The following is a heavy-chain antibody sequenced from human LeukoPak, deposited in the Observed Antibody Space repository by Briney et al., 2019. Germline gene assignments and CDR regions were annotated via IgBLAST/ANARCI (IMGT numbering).Heavy chain of an antibody. CDR1: GVSISSGGYY. Sequence: PSETLSLTCTVSGVSISSGGYYWSWIRQHPGKGLEWIGYIYYSGSTYYNPSLKSRVTISVDTSKNQFSLKLSSVTAADTAVYYCASFWDWGSYRFDYWGQGTLVTVSS. J-gene: IGHJ4*02. D-gene: IGHD3-16*02. V-gene: IGHV4-31*03. CDR2: IYYSGST. CDR3: ASFWDWGSYRFDY.